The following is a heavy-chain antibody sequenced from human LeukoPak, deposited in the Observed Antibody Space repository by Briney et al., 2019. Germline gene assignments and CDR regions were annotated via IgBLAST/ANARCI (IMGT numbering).Heavy chain of an antibody. V-gene: IGHV4-4*07. CDR1: GGSISSYY. Sequence: SETLSLTCTVSGGSISSYYWNWIRQPAGKGLEWIGRIYTSGNTNYSPSLKSRITMYVDTSNNQFSLNLTSVTAGDTAVYYCASRTTGWSGHFDYWGQGTLVTVSS. D-gene: IGHD6-19*01. CDR3: ASRTTGWSGHFDY. J-gene: IGHJ4*02. CDR2: IYTSGNT.